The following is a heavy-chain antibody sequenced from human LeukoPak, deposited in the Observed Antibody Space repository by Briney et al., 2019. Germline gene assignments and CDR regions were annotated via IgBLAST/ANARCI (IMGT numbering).Heavy chain of an antibody. D-gene: IGHD3-10*01. Sequence: HPGGSLRLSCAASGFTFSSYAMSWVRQAPGKGLEWVSAISGSGGSTYYADSVKGRFTISRDNSKNTLYLQMNSLRAEDTAVFYCARDNSGSYSFVDYWGQGTLVTVSS. CDR1: GFTFSSYA. CDR3: ARDNSGSYSFVDY. J-gene: IGHJ4*02. V-gene: IGHV3-23*01. CDR2: ISGSGGST.